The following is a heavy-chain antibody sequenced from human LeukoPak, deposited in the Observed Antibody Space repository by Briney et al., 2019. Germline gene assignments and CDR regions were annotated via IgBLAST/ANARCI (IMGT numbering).Heavy chain of an antibody. Sequence: PGASLQISCKGSGYSFTSYWISWVRQLPGKGVEWMGRIDPTDSYTSYSPSFQGHVTMSADRPISTAYLQWSSLKASDTALYYCARQAVDYYYGMDVWGQGTTVTVSS. CDR2: IDPTDSYT. D-gene: IGHD6-25*01. V-gene: IGHV5-10-1*01. CDR3: ARQAVDYYYGMDV. J-gene: IGHJ6*02. CDR1: GYSFTSYW.